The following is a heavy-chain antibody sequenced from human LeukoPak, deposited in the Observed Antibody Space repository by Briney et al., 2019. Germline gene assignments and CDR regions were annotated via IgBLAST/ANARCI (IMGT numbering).Heavy chain of an antibody. CDR3: AKVPALNYYDTSAYFDY. J-gene: IGHJ4*02. CDR1: GFTFSSYA. V-gene: IGHV3-23*01. Sequence: GGSLRLSCAASGFTFSSYAMTWVRLAPRKGLEWVAAVSGSGGSTYYADSVKGRFTISRDNSKNTLYLQMNSLRAEDTAVYYCAKVPALNYYDTSAYFDYWGRGTLVTASS. D-gene: IGHD3-22*01. CDR2: VSGSGGST.